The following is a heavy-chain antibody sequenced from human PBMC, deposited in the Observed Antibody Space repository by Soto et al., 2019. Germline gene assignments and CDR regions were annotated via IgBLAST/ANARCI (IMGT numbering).Heavy chain of an antibody. V-gene: IGHV1-69*13. CDR2: IIGIFGKT. J-gene: IGHJ4*01. Sequence: AASVKVSCKASGGTYSSYTFSWVRQAPGQGLQWMGGIIGIFGKTDYAQKFQGRLTIAADASTSTVYMELSSLSSEDTAVYYCARGVLHWGQGTLVTVSS. CDR1: GGTYSSYT. CDR3: ARGVLH.